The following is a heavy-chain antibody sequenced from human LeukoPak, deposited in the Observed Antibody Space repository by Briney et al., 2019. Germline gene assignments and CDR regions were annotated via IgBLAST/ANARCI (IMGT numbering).Heavy chain of an antibody. CDR2: ISGSGGST. CDR3: AKASGSYYYGMDV. D-gene: IGHD1-26*01. V-gene: IGHV3-23*01. Sequence: PGGSLRLSCAASGFTFSNYAMSWVRQAPGKGLEWVSGISGSGGSTYYADSVKGRFTISRDNSKNTLYLQMNSLGGEDTAVYYCAKASGSYYYGMDVWGLGTTVTVSS. J-gene: IGHJ6*02. CDR1: GFTFSNYA.